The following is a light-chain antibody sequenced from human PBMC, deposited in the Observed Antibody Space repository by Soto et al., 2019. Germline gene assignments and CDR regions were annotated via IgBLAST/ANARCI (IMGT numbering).Light chain of an antibody. Sequence: QSVLTQPRSVSGSPGQSVTISCTGSSSDVGGYNYVSWYQRQPGKAPKLLIYDVTIRTSGVSARFSGSKSGNTASLTISGLQAEDDADYFCCSYEGTYTSFVFGTGTQVTVL. V-gene: IGLV2-11*01. J-gene: IGLJ1*01. CDR3: CSYEGTYTSFV. CDR2: DVT. CDR1: SSDVGGYNY.